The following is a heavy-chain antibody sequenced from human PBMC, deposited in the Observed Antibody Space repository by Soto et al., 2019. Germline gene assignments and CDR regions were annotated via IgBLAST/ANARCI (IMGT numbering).Heavy chain of an antibody. CDR1: GGSFSGYY. J-gene: IGHJ4*02. CDR3: AREEYYYVSSGYYFFGGKFDY. Sequence: PSETLSLTCAVYGGSFSGYYWSWIRQPPGKGLEWIGEINHSGSTNYNPSLKSRVTISVDTSRNQFSLKLSSVTAADTAVYYCAREEYYYVSSGYYFFGGKFDYWGQGSLVTVSS. CDR2: INHSGST. D-gene: IGHD3-22*01. V-gene: IGHV4-34*01.